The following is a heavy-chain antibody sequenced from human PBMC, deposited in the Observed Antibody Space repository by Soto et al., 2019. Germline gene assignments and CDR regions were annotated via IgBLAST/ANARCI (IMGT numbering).Heavy chain of an antibody. D-gene: IGHD4-17*01. CDR1: GGSFSGYY. CDR2: INHSGST. Sequence: SETLSLTCAVYGGSFSGYYWSWIRQPPGKGLEWIGEINHSGSTNYNPSLKSRVTISVDTSKNQFSLKLSSVTAADTAVYYCARGGDYGDPDKPDPHYYYYMDVWGKGTTVTVSS. CDR3: ARGGDYGDPDKPDPHYYYYMDV. V-gene: IGHV4-34*01. J-gene: IGHJ6*03.